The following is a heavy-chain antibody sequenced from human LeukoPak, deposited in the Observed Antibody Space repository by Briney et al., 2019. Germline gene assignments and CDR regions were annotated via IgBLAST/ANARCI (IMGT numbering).Heavy chain of an antibody. D-gene: IGHD6-13*01. CDR2: IRYDGSNK. J-gene: IGHJ4*02. V-gene: IGHV3-30*02. Sequence: GGSLRLSCAASGFTFSSCGMHWVRQAPDKGLEWVAFIRYDGSNKYYADSVKGRFTISRDNSKNTLYLQMNSLRAEDTAVYYCAKGPYSSSWYGVHYWGQGTLVTVSS. CDR3: AKGPYSSSWYGVHY. CDR1: GFTFSSCG.